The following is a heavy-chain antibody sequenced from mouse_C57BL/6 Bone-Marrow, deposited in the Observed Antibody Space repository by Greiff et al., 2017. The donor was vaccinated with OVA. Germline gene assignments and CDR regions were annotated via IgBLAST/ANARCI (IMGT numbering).Heavy chain of an antibody. V-gene: IGHV5-2*01. D-gene: IGHD3-3*01. J-gene: IGHJ1*03. CDR3: ARQRGDGYFDV. CDR2: INSDGGST. Sequence: EVKLMESGGGLVQPGESLKLSCESNEYEFPSHDMSWVRKTPEKRLELVAAINSDGGSTYYPDTMERRFILSRDNTKKTLYLQMSSLRSEDTALDYCARQRGDGYFDVWGTGTTVTVSS. CDR1: EYEFPSHD.